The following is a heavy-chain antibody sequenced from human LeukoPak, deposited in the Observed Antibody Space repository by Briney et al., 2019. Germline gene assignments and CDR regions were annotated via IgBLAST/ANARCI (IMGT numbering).Heavy chain of an antibody. V-gene: IGHV3-74*01. J-gene: IGHJ5*02. CDR2: INSDGGTT. Sequence: GGSLGLSCAAPGFTLNGYWMHWVRQAPGKGLVWVSRINSDGGTTSYADSVKGRFTISRDNSKNTLYLQMNSLRAEDTAVYFCARVATGSYDWFDPWGQGTLVTVSS. CDR3: ARVATGSYDWFDP. CDR1: GFTLNGYW. D-gene: IGHD3-10*01.